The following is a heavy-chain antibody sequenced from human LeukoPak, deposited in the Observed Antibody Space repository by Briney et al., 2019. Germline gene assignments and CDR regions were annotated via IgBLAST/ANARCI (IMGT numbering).Heavy chain of an antibody. V-gene: IGHV3-23*01. CDR1: GFTFSSYS. CDR2: ISGSGGST. J-gene: IGHJ4*02. CDR3: AKDPVSSSCWYLDY. Sequence: PGGSLRLSCAASGFTFSSYSMSWIRQAPGKGLEWVSAISGSGGSTYYADSVKGRFTISRDNSKNTLYLQMNSLRAEDTAVYYCAKDPVSSSCWYLDYWGQGTLVTVCS. D-gene: IGHD6-13*01.